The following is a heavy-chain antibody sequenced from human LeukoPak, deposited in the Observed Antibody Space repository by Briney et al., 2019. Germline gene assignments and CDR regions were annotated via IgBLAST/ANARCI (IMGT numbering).Heavy chain of an antibody. CDR3: ARDRGGFGELFGY. CDR2: ISSSGSTI. D-gene: IGHD3-10*01. J-gene: IGHJ4*02. V-gene: IGHV3-48*03. Sequence: GGSLRLSCAASGFTFSSYEMNWVRQAPGKGLEWVSYISSSGSTIYYADSVEGRFTISRDNAKNSLYLQMNSLRAEDTAVYYCARDRGGFGELFGYWGQGTLVTVSS. CDR1: GFTFSSYE.